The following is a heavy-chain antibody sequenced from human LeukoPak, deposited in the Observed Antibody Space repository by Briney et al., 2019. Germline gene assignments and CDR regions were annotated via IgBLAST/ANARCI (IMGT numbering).Heavy chain of an antibody. CDR2: INPRGTST. V-gene: IGHV1-46*01. J-gene: IGHJ5*02. D-gene: IGHD4-23*01. CDR3: ARDNSIHERGWWFDP. CDR1: GYSFTSHY. Sequence: ASVKVSCKASGYSFTSHYMHWVRQAPGQGLEWMRLINPRGTSTIYAEKFQGRITMTRDMSTTTDYMELSSLKSDDTAVYYCARDNSIHERGWWFDPWGQGTLVTVSS.